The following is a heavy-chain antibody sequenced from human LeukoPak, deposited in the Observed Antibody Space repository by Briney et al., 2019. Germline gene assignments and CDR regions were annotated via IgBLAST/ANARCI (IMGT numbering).Heavy chain of an antibody. D-gene: IGHD2-2*01. CDR3: ARALRKGLYQLPNYFDY. CDR1: GGSISSGGYY. Sequence: SETLSLTCTVSGGSISSGGYYWSWIRQHPGKGLEWIGYIYYSGSTYYNPSLKSRVTISVDTSKNQFSLKLSSVTAADTAVYYCARALRKGLYQLPNYFDYWGQGTLVTVSS. CDR2: IYYSGST. V-gene: IGHV4-31*03. J-gene: IGHJ4*02.